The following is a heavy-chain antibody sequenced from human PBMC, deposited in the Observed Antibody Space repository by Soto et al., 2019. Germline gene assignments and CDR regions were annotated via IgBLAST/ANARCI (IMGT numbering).Heavy chain of an antibody. D-gene: IGHD3-3*01. Sequence: EVKLLESGGGLAQPGGSLRLSCVGSGFTFDSYAISWVRQAPGERLQWIAAISGSADGTDYAHSVRGRFTISRDNAKKTVHLQMDSLRVEDTAVYFSAKDTVGGYSFWSGYYSDGLDVWGQGTQVTVS. V-gene: IGHV3-23*01. CDR2: ISGSADGT. CDR1: GFTFDSYA. J-gene: IGHJ3*01. CDR3: AKDTVGGYSFWSGYYSDGLDV.